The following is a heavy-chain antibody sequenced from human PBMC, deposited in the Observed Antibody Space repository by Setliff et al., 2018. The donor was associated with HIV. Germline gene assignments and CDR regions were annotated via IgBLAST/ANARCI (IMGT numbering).Heavy chain of an antibody. CDR3: ARGMGGSQVGGDAFDI. D-gene: IGHD1-26*01. V-gene: IGHV4-38-2*01. CDR2: IYDSGST. J-gene: IGHJ3*02. CDR1: GYSISSGYY. Sequence: ETLSLTCAVSGYSISSGYYWGWIWQPPGKGLEWIGSIYDSGSTHNNPSLKSRVTISVDTSKNHFSLKLSSVTAADTAVYYCARGMGGSQVGGDAFDIWGQGTTVT.